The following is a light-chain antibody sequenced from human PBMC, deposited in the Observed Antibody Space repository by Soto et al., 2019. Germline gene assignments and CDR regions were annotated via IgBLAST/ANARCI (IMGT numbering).Light chain of an antibody. Sequence: EIVMTQSPGPLSVSPGEGATLFCRASQTVSNKLAWYQQKPGQAPRLIIYGASTRATGIPARFSGSGSGTDFTLTISSLQSEDFAIYYCQQYNKWPQFGGGTKVDIK. CDR1: QTVSNK. J-gene: IGKJ4*02. CDR3: QQYNKWPQ. CDR2: GAS. V-gene: IGKV3-15*01.